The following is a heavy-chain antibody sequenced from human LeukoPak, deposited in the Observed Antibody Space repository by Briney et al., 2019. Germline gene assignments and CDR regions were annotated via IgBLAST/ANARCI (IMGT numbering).Heavy chain of an antibody. D-gene: IGHD1-26*01. V-gene: IGHV1-69*01. J-gene: IGHJ1*01. CDR2: IIPIFGTA. CDR3: AGWDPVNEASPPEYFQH. Sequence: SVKVSRKASGGTFSSYAISWVRQAPGQGLEWMGGIIPIFGTANYAQKFQGRVTLTADESTSTAYMDLSSRRSEDTAVYYCAGWDPVNEASPPEYFQHGGQGTLVTVSS. CDR1: GGTFSSYA.